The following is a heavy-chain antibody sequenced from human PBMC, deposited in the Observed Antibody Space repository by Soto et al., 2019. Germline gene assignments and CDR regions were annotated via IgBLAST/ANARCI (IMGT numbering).Heavy chain of an antibody. V-gene: IGHV3-13*05. D-gene: IGHD2-15*01. CDR1: GFTFSAYD. CDR2: IGAADDP. CDR3: ARAYSGRLPRRADYYFAMDV. Sequence: EVQLVESGGGVVQPGGSLRLSCAASGFTFSAYDMHWVRQTTGKGLEWVSAIGAADDPNYLGSVKGRFTISRENAKNSLYLQMNSLRAEDTAVYYCARAYSGRLPRRADYYFAMDVWGQGTTVTVSS. J-gene: IGHJ6*02.